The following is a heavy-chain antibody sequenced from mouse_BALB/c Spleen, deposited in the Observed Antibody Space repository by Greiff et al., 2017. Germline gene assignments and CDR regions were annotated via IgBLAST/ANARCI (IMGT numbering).Heavy chain of an antibody. CDR1: GFTFSSFG. D-gene: IGHD2-3*01. CDR3: ARGSDGYFLDY. V-gene: IGHV5-17*02. CDR2: ISSGSSTI. Sequence: EVQLVESGGGLVQPGGSRKLSCAASGFTFSSFGMHWVRQAPEKGLEWVAYISSGSSTIYYADTVKGRFTISRDNPKNTLFLQMTSLRSEDTAMYYCARGSDGYFLDYWGQGTTLTVSS. J-gene: IGHJ2*01.